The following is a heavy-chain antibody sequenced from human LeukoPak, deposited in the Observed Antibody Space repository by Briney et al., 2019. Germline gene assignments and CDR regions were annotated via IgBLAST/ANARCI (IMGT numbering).Heavy chain of an antibody. Sequence: PSENLSLTCTGSGGSISSYYWSWIRQPPGKGLEWIGYIYYSGSTNYNPSLKSRVTISVDTSKSQFSLKLSSVTAADTAVYYCARTGYSSSWSLYYFDYWGQGTLVTVSS. CDR2: IYYSGST. CDR1: GGSISSYY. D-gene: IGHD6-13*01. CDR3: ARTGYSSSWSLYYFDY. V-gene: IGHV4-59*01. J-gene: IGHJ4*02.